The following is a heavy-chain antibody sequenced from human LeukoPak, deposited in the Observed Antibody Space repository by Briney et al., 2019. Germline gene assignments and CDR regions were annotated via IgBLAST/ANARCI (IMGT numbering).Heavy chain of an antibody. J-gene: IGHJ2*01. D-gene: IGHD3-9*01. CDR2: IYYSGST. V-gene: IGHV4-59*01. Sequence: PSETLSLTCTVSGGSISSYYWSWIRQPPGKGLEWIGYIYYSGSTNYNPSLKSRVTISIDTSKKQFSLKLSSVTSADTAVYYCARDGGHYDISGYFDLWGRGTLVTVSS. CDR3: ARDGGHYDISGYFDL. CDR1: GGSISSYY.